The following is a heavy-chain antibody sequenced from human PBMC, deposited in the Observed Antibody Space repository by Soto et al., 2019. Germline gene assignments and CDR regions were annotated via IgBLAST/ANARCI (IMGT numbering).Heavy chain of an antibody. J-gene: IGHJ6*02. D-gene: IGHD4-4*01. CDR3: ARVRTTSFHYYGLDV. V-gene: IGHV4-59*01. CDR1: GGSISNYY. CDR2: MYYSGSA. Sequence: QVQLRESGPGLVKPSETLSLTCTVSGGSISNYYWNWIRQPPGKGLEGIGYMYYSGSANYNPSLKSRVTITVDTSKNQFSLKLTSVTAADTAVYYCARVRTTSFHYYGLDVWGLGTTVTVSS.